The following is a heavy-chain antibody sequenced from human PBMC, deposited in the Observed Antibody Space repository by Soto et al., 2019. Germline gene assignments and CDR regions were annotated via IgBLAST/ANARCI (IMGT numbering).Heavy chain of an antibody. D-gene: IGHD3-3*02. V-gene: IGHV4-4*02. CDR1: GGSISSSNW. CDR2: IYHTGST. J-gene: IGHJ3*02. CDR3: ARVLGNDGSDI. Sequence: QVQLQESGPGLVKPSGTLSLTCAVSGGSISSSNWWSWVRQPPGKGLEWIGEIYHTGSTNYNPSLKSRVTISLDKSKNQFSLKLSSVTAADTTAVYYCARVLGNDGSDIWGQGTMVTVSS.